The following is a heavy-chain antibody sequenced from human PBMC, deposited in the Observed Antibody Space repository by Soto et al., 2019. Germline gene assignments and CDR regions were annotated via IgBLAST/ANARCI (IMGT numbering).Heavy chain of an antibody. Sequence: PGGSLRLSCAASGFTFSSYAMSWVRQAPGKGLEWVSAISGSGGSTYYADSVKGRFTISRDNSKNTLYLQMNSLRAEDTAVYYCAKQRYCSGGSCAMTFDYWGQGTLVTVSS. D-gene: IGHD2-15*01. CDR3: AKQRYCSGGSCAMTFDY. J-gene: IGHJ4*02. CDR1: GFTFSSYA. V-gene: IGHV3-23*01. CDR2: ISGSGGST.